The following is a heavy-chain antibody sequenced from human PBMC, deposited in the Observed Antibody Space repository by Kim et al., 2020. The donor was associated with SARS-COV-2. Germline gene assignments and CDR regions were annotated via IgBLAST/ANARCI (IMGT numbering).Heavy chain of an antibody. D-gene: IGHD3-22*01. Sequence: ASVKVSCKASGYTFTGYYMHWVRQAPGQGLEWMGWINPNSGGTNYAQKFQGWVTMTRDTSISTADMELSRLRSDDTAVYYCARVPYYYDSSGYRGASDIWGQGTMVTVSS. V-gene: IGHV1-2*04. CDR2: INPNSGGT. CDR3: ARVPYYYDSSGYRGASDI. CDR1: GYTFTGYY. J-gene: IGHJ3*02.